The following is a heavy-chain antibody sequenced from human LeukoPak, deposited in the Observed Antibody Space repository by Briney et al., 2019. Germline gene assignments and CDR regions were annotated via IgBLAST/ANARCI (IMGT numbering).Heavy chain of an antibody. V-gene: IGHV4-61*02. CDR1: GGSINSGSYY. D-gene: IGHD3/OR15-3a*01. CDR2: IYARGST. J-gene: IGHJ5*02. Sequence: SETLSLTCTVSGGSINSGSYYWSWIRQPAGKGLEWIGRIYARGSTSYNPSLKSRVIISVDTSKNQFSLKLSSVTAADTAVYYCAREAAGTDWFDPWGQGTLVTVSS. CDR3: AREAAGTDWFDP.